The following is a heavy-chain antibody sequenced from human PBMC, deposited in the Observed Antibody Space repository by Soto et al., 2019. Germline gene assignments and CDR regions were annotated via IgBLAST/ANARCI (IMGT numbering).Heavy chain of an antibody. CDR1: GFTFSSYA. V-gene: IGHV3-30-3*02. CDR2: ISYDGSNK. Sequence: PGGSLRLSCAASGFTFSSYAMHWVRQAPGKGLEWVAVISYDGSNKYYADSVKGRFTISRDNSKNTLYLQMNSLRAEDTAVYYCANDPVVAFSGAFDIWGQGTRVTVAS. CDR3: ANDPVVAFSGAFDI. D-gene: IGHD3-10*01. J-gene: IGHJ3*02.